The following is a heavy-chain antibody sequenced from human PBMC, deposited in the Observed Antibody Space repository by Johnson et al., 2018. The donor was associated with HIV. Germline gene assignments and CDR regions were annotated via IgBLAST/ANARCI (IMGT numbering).Heavy chain of an antibody. CDR3: AKLPGSGYYLDAFDI. CDR2: IHEDGSEK. V-gene: IGHV3-7*03. Sequence: VQLVESGGDLVQPGASLTLSCASSTFTFRNYWMSWVRQAPGKGLEWVGNIHEDGSEKYYTDSVKGLSTISRDNSKNTLYLQMNSLRAEDTAVYYCAKLPGSGYYLDAFDIWGQGTMVTVSS. D-gene: IGHD3-22*01. J-gene: IGHJ3*02. CDR1: TFTFRNYW.